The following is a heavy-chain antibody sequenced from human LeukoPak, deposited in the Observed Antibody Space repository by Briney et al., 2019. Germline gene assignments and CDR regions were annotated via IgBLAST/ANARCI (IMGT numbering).Heavy chain of an antibody. CDR1: GFTFSSHA. D-gene: IGHD2/OR15-2a*01. V-gene: IGHV3-23*01. CDR3: AKVFYGYYYYGVDV. CDR2: ISASGGST. Sequence: GGSLRLSCAASGFTFSSHAMSWVRQAPGKGLEWVSGISASGGSTYYADSVKGRFTISRDNSKNTLFLQMYSLRAEDTAVYYCAKVFYGYYYYGVDVWGQGTTVTVSS. J-gene: IGHJ6*02.